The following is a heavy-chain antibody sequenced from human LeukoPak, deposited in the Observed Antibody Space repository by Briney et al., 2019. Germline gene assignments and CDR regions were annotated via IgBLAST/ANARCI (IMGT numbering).Heavy chain of an antibody. J-gene: IGHJ4*02. CDR2: IYHSGST. D-gene: IGHD2-21*01. CDR1: GGSISSSNW. V-gene: IGHV4-4*02. Sequence: SGTLSLTCAVSGGSISSSNWWSWVRQPPGKGLEWIGEIYHSGSTNYNPSLKSRVTMSKDTSKNQFSLKLSSVTAADTAVYYCARLDSHGSDDYWGQGILVTVSS. CDR3: ARLDSHGSDDY.